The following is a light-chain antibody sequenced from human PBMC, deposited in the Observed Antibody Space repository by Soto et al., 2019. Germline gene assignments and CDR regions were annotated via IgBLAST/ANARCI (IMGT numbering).Light chain of an antibody. Sequence: IQMTQSPSTLSASVGDRVAITCRASQSIGIWLAWYQQKPGKAPRFLIYKASSVESGVPARFSGSGYGTEFTLTISSLQPDYFATYYCQQYNDYSWTFGQGTKVEIK. J-gene: IGKJ1*01. CDR2: KAS. CDR3: QQYNDYSWT. V-gene: IGKV1-5*03. CDR1: QSIGIW.